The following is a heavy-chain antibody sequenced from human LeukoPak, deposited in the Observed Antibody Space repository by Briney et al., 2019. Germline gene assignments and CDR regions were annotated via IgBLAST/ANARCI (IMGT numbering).Heavy chain of an antibody. D-gene: IGHD6-6*01. CDR1: EFTFTSYE. CDR3: ARGPSIAARYDAFDI. J-gene: IGHJ3*02. Sequence: GESLRLSCAASEFTFTSYELNWVRQAPGKGLEWVSYINSSGNTISYADSVKGRFTISRDNAKNSLYLQVISLRAEDTAVYYCARGPSIAARYDAFDIWGQGTMVTVSS. CDR2: INSSGNTI. V-gene: IGHV3-48*03.